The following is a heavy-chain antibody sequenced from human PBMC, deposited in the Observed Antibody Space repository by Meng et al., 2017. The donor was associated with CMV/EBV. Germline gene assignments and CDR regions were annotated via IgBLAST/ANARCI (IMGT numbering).Heavy chain of an antibody. CDR1: GFTFSSYA. CDR3: AKGVHDFWSGYYLY. J-gene: IGHJ4*02. V-gene: IGHV3-23*01. D-gene: IGHD3-3*01. Sequence: GGSLRLSCAASGFTFSSYAMSWVRQAPGKGLEWVSAISGSGGSTYYADSVKGRFTISRDNSKNTLYLQMNSLRAEDTAVYYCAKGVHDFWSGYYLYSGQGTLVTVSS. CDR2: ISGSGGST.